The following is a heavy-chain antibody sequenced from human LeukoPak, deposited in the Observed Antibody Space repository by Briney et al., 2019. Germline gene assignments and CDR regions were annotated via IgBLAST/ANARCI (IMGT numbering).Heavy chain of an antibody. D-gene: IGHD2-21*01. CDR1: GFTFSDYH. Sequence: PGGSLRLSCVASGFTFSDYHMNWVRQAPGKGLEWVSSISSSGTHIYYADSVKGRFTISRDDAKNSLYLQMNSLRAEDTALYYCARGLCGGDCYDYWGQGTLVTVSS. CDR2: ISSSGTHI. J-gene: IGHJ4*02. V-gene: IGHV3-21*01. CDR3: ARGLCGGDCYDY.